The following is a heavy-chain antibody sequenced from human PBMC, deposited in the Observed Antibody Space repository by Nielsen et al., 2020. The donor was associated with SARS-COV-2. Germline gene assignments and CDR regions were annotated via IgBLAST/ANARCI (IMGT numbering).Heavy chain of an antibody. Sequence: SLKISCAASGFTFDDYAMHWVRQAPGKGLEWVSGISWNSGSIGYADSVKGRFTISRDNAKNSLYLQMNSLRAEDMTLYYCAKLGDGYGDYFDYWGQGTLVTVSS. V-gene: IGHV3-9*03. CDR3: AKLGDGYGDYFDY. J-gene: IGHJ4*02. CDR2: ISWNSGSI. D-gene: IGHD3-16*01. CDR1: GFTFDDYA.